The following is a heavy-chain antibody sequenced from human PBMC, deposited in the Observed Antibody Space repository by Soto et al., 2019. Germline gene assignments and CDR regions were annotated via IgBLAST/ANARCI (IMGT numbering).Heavy chain of an antibody. V-gene: IGHV3-30-3*01. CDR3: AREGPGTNYSSGWHVVQNLLYYYYYGMDV. Sequence: PGGSLRLSCAASGFTFSSYAMHWVRQAPGKGLEWVAVISYDGSNKYYADSVKGRFTISRDNSKNTLYLQMNSLRAEDTAVYYCAREGPGTNYSSGWHVVQNLLYYYYYGMDVWGQGTTVTVSS. J-gene: IGHJ6*02. D-gene: IGHD6-19*01. CDR2: ISYDGSNK. CDR1: GFTFSSYA.